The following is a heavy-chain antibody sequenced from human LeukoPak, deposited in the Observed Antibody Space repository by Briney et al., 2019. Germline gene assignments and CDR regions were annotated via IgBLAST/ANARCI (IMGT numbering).Heavy chain of an antibody. D-gene: IGHD6-6*01. CDR1: GFAFSSYW. V-gene: IGHV3-7*01. CDR3: ARGSEYTSSTNYYFDY. Sequence: GGSLRLSCAASGFAFSSYWMSWVRQAPGKGLEWVANIKQDGSEKHYVDSGKGRFTISRDNAKKSLFLHMNSLRVEDTAVYYCARGSEYTSSTNYYFDYWGQGTLVTVSS. CDR2: IKQDGSEK. J-gene: IGHJ4*02.